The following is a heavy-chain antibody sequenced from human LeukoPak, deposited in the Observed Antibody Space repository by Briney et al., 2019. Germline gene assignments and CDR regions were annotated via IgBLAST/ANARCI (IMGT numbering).Heavy chain of an antibody. CDR1: GGSISSYY. CDR2: IYYSGST. J-gene: IGHJ2*01. D-gene: IGHD6-6*01. V-gene: IGHV4-59*01. Sequence: SETLSLTCTVSGGSISSYYWSWIRQPPGKGLEWIGYIYYSGSTNYNPSLKSRVTIPVDTSKNQFSLKLSSVTAADTAVYYCARVRVAARPYWYFDLWGRGTLVTVSS. CDR3: ARVRVAARPYWYFDL.